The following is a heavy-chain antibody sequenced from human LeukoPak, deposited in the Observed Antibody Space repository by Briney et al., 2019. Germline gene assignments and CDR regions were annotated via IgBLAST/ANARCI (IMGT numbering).Heavy chain of an antibody. Sequence: SGPTLVNPTQTLTLTCTFSGFSLSTSGVVVGLIRQPPGKALEWLALIYWDDDKRYSPSLKSRLTITKDTSKNQVVLTMTNMDPVDTGTYYCAHTSNQLLWFGEFDYWGQGTLVTVSS. CDR3: AHTSNQLLWFGEFDY. J-gene: IGHJ4*02. CDR1: GFSLSTSGVV. D-gene: IGHD3-10*01. V-gene: IGHV2-5*02. CDR2: IYWDDDK.